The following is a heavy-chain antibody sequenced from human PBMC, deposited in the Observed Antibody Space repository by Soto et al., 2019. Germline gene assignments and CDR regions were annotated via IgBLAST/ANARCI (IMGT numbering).Heavy chain of an antibody. CDR3: AKDRGYLRDYLHY. V-gene: IGHV3-23*01. CDR2: ISPNGQGI. Sequence: EVQLLESGGDLVQPGGSLRLSCVASGFSLNNYGMSWVRQDPGKGLEWVSAISPNGQGIYYADSVKGRFIISKANSKNTVFLPMESLTADDTAVYYCAKDRGYLRDYLHYWGQGNVVTVSS. D-gene: IGHD3-16*02. CDR1: GFSLNNYG. J-gene: IGHJ4*02.